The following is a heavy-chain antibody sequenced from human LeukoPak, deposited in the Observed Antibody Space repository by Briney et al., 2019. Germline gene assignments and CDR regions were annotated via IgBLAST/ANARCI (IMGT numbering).Heavy chain of an antibody. CDR2: INPNSGGT. D-gene: IGHD3-10*01. V-gene: IGHV1-2*02. CDR1: GYTYPGFY. J-gene: IGHJ5*02. Sequence: ASVKVSCKASGYTYPGFYIHWVRQAPGQGLEWMGWINPNSGGTNSAQKFQGRVTMTRDTSISTAYIELRRMKSDDTAVYYCAIASFTFLRGVAWFDPWGQGTLVTVSS. CDR3: AIASFTFLRGVAWFDP.